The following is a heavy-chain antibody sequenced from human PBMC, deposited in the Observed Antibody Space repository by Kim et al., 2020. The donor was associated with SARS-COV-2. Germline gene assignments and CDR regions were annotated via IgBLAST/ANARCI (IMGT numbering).Heavy chain of an antibody. Sequence: SETLSLTCTVSGGSISSSSYYWGWIRQPPGKGLEWIGSIYYSGSTYYNPSLKSRVTISVDTSKNQFSLKLSSVTAADTAVYYCARDLMPGYFQHWGQGTLVTVSS. D-gene: IGHD2-2*01. J-gene: IGHJ1*01. V-gene: IGHV4-39*07. CDR3: ARDLMPGYFQH. CDR1: GGSISSSSYY. CDR2: IYYSGST.